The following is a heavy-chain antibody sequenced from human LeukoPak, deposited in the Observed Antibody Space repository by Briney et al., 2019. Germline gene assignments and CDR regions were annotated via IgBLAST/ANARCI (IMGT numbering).Heavy chain of an antibody. CDR2: IYYSGST. D-gene: IGHD6-19*01. Sequence: SGTLSLTCTVSGGSISSYYWSWIRQPPGKGLEWIGYIYYSGSTNYNPSLKSRVTISIDTSKNQFSLKLSSVTAADTAVYYCARGGSSGWLDYWGQGTLVTVS. V-gene: IGHV4-59*01. CDR1: GGSISSYY. CDR3: ARGGSSGWLDY. J-gene: IGHJ4*02.